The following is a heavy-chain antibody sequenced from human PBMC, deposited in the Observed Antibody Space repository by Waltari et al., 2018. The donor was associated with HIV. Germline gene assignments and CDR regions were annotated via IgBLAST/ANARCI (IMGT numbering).Heavy chain of an antibody. J-gene: IGHJ4*02. CDR2: IMRPGATT. V-gene: IGHV3-48*02. CDR1: GFSFSGQS. Sequence: EGQLVESGGGLVQPGRSLGLTCVASGFSFSGQSMNWVRQAPGKGVECIAYIMRPGATTYYAEAVKGRFTLSRDNGRSLLYLQMNSLRDEDTAVYYCVRANKMGAYFQWGQGTLVTVSS. D-gene: IGHD2-21*01. CDR3: VRANKMGAYFQ.